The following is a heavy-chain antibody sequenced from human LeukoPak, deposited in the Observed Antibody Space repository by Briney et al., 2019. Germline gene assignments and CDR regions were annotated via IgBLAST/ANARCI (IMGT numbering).Heavy chain of an antibody. V-gene: IGHV3-7*01. CDR2: IKQDGSEK. CDR1: GFTFSSYW. CDR3: AGGVAVSVVPAPDY. Sequence: SGGSLRLSCTASGFTFSSYWMSWVRQAPGKGLEWVANIKQDGSEKYYVDSVKGRFTISRDNAKNSLYLQMNSLRAEDTAVYYCAGGVAVSVVPAPDYWGQGTLVTVSS. J-gene: IGHJ4*02. D-gene: IGHD2-2*01.